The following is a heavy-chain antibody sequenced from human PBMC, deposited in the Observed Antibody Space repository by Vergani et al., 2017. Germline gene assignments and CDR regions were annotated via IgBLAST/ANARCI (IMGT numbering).Heavy chain of an antibody. CDR1: GYTLTELS. D-gene: IGHD3-10*01. Sequence: QVQLVQSGAEVKKPGASVKVSCKVSGYTLTELSMHWVRQAPGKGLEWMGGFDPEDGETIYAQQFQGRVTMTEDTSTDTANMELSSLRSEDTAVYYCATPSLWLSPWDFDYWGQGTLVTVSS. J-gene: IGHJ4*02. V-gene: IGHV1-24*01. CDR2: FDPEDGET. CDR3: ATPSLWLSPWDFDY.